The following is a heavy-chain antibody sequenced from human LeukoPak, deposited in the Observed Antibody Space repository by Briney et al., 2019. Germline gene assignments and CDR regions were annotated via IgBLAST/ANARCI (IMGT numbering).Heavy chain of an antibody. J-gene: IGHJ4*02. CDR1: GFTFRTYA. V-gene: IGHV3-30*18. CDR3: AKDRAYYDFWSGYSQLNY. CDR2: ISYDGNNK. Sequence: GRSLRLSCAASGFTFRTYAMHWVRQAPGKGLEWVAVISYDGNNKEYADSVKGQFTISRDNSKDTLYLQMNSLRAEDTAVYYCAKDRAYYDFWSGYSQLNYWGQGTLVTVSS. D-gene: IGHD3-3*01.